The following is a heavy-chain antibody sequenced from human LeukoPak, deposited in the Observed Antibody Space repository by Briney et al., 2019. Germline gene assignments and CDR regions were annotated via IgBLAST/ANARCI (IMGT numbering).Heavy chain of an antibody. CDR1: GYTLTELS. CDR2: FDLEDGET. J-gene: IGHJ3*02. Sequence: ASVKVSCKVSGYTLTELSMHLVRQAPGKGLEWMGGFDLEDGETIYAQKFQGRVTMTEDTSTDTAYMELSSLRSEDTAVYYCARPYYDILTGYRSYDAFDIWGQGTMVTVSS. CDR3: ARPYYDILTGYRSYDAFDI. D-gene: IGHD3-9*01. V-gene: IGHV1-24*01.